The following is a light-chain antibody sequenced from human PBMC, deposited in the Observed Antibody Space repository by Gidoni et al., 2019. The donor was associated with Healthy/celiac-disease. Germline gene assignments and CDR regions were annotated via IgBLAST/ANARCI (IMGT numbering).Light chain of an antibody. CDR2: GAS. J-gene: IGKJ4*01. Sequence: EIVLTQSPGTLSLSPGERATLSCRASQSVSSSYLAWYQQKPGQAPRLLIYGASSRATGIPDRFSSSGSGTDFTLTISRLEPVDFAVYYCQQYGSSPLTFGGXTKVEIK. CDR3: QQYGSSPLT. CDR1: QSVSSSY. V-gene: IGKV3-20*01.